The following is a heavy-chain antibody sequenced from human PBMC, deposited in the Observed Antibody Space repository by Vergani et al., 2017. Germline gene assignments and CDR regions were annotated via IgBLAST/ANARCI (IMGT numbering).Heavy chain of an antibody. J-gene: IGHJ6*02. D-gene: IGHD5-24*01. CDR1: GFTFDDYG. Sequence: EVQLVESGGGVVRPGGSLRLSCAASGFTFDDYGMSWVRQAPGKGLEWVSGINWNGGSTGYADSVKGRFTISRDNAKNSLYLQMNRLRAEDTALYHCAXEGASEMRNYYYYGMDVWGQGTTVTVSS. CDR2: INWNGGST. V-gene: IGHV3-20*01. CDR3: AXEGASEMRNYYYYGMDV.